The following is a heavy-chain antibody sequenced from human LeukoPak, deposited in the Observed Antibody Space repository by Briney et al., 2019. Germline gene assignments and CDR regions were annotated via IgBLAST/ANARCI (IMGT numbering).Heavy chain of an antibody. J-gene: IGHJ3*01. CDR1: GFSFSDHW. CDR3: ARDPYDRGGYGAFDL. Sequence: PGGSLRLSCAASGFSFSDHWMTWVRQAPGKGLEWVANIKQDGSETYYVESVRGRFTISRDNAKNSLYLQMNSLRAEDSAIYYCARDPYDRGGYGAFDLWGLGTTITVSS. CDR2: IKQDGSET. D-gene: IGHD3-22*01. V-gene: IGHV3-7*01.